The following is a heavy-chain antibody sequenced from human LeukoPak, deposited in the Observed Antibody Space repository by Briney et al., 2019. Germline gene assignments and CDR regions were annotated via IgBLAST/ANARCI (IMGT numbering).Heavy chain of an antibody. V-gene: IGHV3-30*18. Sequence: GRSLRLSCAASGFTFSSYGMHWVRQAPGKGLEWVAVISYDGSNKYYADSVKGRFTISRDNSKNTLYLQMNSLRAEDTAVYYCGKDHYYGSGSYSTFDYWGQGTLVTVSS. CDR1: GFTFSSYG. D-gene: IGHD3-10*01. CDR3: GKDHYYGSGSYSTFDY. J-gene: IGHJ4*02. CDR2: ISYDGSNK.